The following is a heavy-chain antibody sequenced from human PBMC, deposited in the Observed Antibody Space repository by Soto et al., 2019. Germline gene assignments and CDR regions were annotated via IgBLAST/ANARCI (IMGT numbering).Heavy chain of an antibody. CDR3: ARAYGGFDNGLDV. V-gene: IGHV4-59*01. J-gene: IGHJ6*02. CDR1: GDSIRSYY. D-gene: IGHD5-12*01. CDR2: IDYSGST. Sequence: SETLSLTCTVSGDSIRSYYWTWIRQPPGKGLELIGYIDYSGSTRYNPSLKSRVTISVDMSKNQFSLKLSPVIAADTAVYYCARAYGGFDNGLDVWGQGTEVTVSS.